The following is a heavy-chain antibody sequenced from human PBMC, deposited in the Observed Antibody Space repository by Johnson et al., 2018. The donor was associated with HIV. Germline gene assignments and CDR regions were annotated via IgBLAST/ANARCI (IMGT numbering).Heavy chain of an antibody. D-gene: IGHD6-13*01. CDR2: INSDGSST. V-gene: IGHV3-74*02. Sequence: VQLVESGGGLVQPGGSLRLSCAASGFTFSSYTMSWVRQAPGKGLVWVSRINSDGSSTSYADSVKGRFTISRDNAKNTVSLQMNRLRAEETAVYSCARGWEGYRSYSGGRLDAFDIWGQGTMVTGSS. CDR3: ARGWEGYRSYSGGRLDAFDI. J-gene: IGHJ3*02. CDR1: GFTFSSYT.